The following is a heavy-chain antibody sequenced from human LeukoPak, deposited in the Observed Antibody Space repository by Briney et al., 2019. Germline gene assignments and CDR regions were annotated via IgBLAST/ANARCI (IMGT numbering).Heavy chain of an antibody. J-gene: IGHJ4*02. CDR2: ISSSSSYI. CDR1: GFTFSSYS. D-gene: IGHD1-7*01. CDR3: ASDITGTTTFDY. V-gene: IGHV3-21*01. Sequence: GGSLRLSCAASGFTFSSYSMNWVRQAPGKGLEWVSSISSSSSYIYYADSVKGRFTISRDNAKNSLYLQMNSLRAEDTAVYYCASDITGTTTFDYWGQGTLVTVSS.